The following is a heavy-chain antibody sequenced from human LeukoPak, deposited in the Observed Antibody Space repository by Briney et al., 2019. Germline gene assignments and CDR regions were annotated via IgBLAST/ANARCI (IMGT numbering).Heavy chain of an antibody. D-gene: IGHD6-13*01. V-gene: IGHV3-74*01. CDR2: TNTDGSST. CDR1: GFTFSSYW. Sequence: GGSLRLSCAASGFTFSSYWMHWVRQAPGKGLVWVSRTNTDGSSTTYADCVKGRFTISRDSSKNTLYVQMNSLRAEDTAVYYCARGSYSSSWKTFDYWGQGTLVTVSS. CDR3: ARGSYSSSWKTFDY. J-gene: IGHJ4*02.